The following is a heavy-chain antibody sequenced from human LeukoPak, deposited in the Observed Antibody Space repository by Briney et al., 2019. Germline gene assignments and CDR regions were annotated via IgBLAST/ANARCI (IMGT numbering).Heavy chain of an antibody. CDR2: ISGSGGST. Sequence: GGSLRLSCAASGFTFSSYAMSWVRQAPGKGLEWVSAISGSGGSTYYADSVKGRFTISRDNSKNTLYLQLNSLRAEDTAVYYCAKDFSGYYYNTLGLSFDYWGQGTLVTVSS. J-gene: IGHJ4*02. D-gene: IGHD2/OR15-2a*01. CDR1: GFTFSSYA. V-gene: IGHV3-23*01. CDR3: AKDFSGYYYNTLGLSFDY.